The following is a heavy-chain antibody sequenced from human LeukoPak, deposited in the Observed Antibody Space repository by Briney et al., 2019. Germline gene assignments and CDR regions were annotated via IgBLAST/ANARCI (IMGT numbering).Heavy chain of an antibody. J-gene: IGHJ4*02. Sequence: PGGSLRLSCAASRFTFSSYATSWVRQAPGKGLEWVSAISGSGGSTYYADSVKRRFTISRDNSKNTLYLQMNSLRAEDTAVYYCAKEVVVRGVMAAFDYWGQGTLVTVSS. CDR2: ISGSGGST. CDR3: AKEVVVRGVMAAFDY. D-gene: IGHD3-10*01. V-gene: IGHV3-23*01. CDR1: RFTFSSYA.